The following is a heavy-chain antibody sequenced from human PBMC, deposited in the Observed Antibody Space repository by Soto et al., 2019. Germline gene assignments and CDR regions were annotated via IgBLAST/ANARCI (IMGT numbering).Heavy chain of an antibody. CDR2: IYPGDSDT. J-gene: IGHJ6*02. CDR1: GYSFTSYW. V-gene: IGHV5-51*01. Sequence: GESLKISCKGSGYSFTSYWIGWVRQMPGKGLEWMGIIYPGDSDTRYSPSFQGQVTISADKSISTAYLQWSSLKASDTAMYYCARRGKYCSSTSCSTGYYYGMDVWGQGTTVTVSS. CDR3: ARRGKYCSSTSCSTGYYYGMDV. D-gene: IGHD2-2*01.